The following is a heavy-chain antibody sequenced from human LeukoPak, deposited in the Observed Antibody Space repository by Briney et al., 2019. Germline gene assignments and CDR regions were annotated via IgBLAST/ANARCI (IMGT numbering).Heavy chain of an antibody. CDR3: AKGDHSDY. V-gene: IGHV3-9*01. Sequence: GRSLRLSCAASGFTFDDYAMHWVRQAPGKGLEWVSGISWNSGSIGYADSVKGRFTISRDNAKNSLYLQMNSLRAEDTALYYCAKGDHSDYWGQGTLVTVSS. CDR2: ISWNSGSI. J-gene: IGHJ4*02. CDR1: GFTFDDYA.